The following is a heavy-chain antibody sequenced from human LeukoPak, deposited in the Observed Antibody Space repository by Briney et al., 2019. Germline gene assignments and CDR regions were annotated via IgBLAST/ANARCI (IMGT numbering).Heavy chain of an antibody. Sequence: ASVKVSCKASGGAFSNYAISWVRQAPGQGLEWMGGIIPIFGTANYAQKFQGRVTITTDESTSTAYMELSSLRSEDTAVYYCARGAGIVGATTSFQHWGQGTLVTVSS. J-gene: IGHJ1*01. CDR2: IIPIFGTA. V-gene: IGHV1-69*05. CDR3: ARGAGIVGATTSFQH. D-gene: IGHD1-26*01. CDR1: GGAFSNYA.